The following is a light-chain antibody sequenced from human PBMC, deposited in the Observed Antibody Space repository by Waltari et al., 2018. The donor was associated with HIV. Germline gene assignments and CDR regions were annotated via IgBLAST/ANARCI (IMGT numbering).Light chain of an antibody. Sequence: QSALTQPTSVYGSLGQSVTISCTVTSSYFGSFNRVSWYQQSPGTAPKLRIYEVTHRPSGVPVRFSGSKSGNTASLTISGLQADDEADYYCSSYTTSSTWVFGGGTKLTVL. V-gene: IGLV2-18*02. CDR1: SSYFGSFNR. J-gene: IGLJ3*02. CDR2: EVT. CDR3: SSYTTSSTWV.